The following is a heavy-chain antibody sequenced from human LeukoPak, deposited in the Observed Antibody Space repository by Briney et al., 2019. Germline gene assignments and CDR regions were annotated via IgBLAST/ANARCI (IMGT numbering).Heavy chain of an antibody. J-gene: IGHJ4*02. CDR1: GSTFDDFA. CDR2: ISWNGGTV. V-gene: IGHV3-9*01. D-gene: IGHD5-18*01. Sequence: GGSLRLSCVASGSTFDDFAMHWVRQAPGKGLEWVSGISWNGGTVDYADSVKGRFTISRDNAKNSLYLLMSGLRGEDTALYYCTRVHGYSFGYFDYWGQGTPVTVSS. CDR3: TRVHGYSFGYFDY.